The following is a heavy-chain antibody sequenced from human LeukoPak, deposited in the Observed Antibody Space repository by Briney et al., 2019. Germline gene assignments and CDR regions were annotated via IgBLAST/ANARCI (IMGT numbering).Heavy chain of an antibody. J-gene: IGHJ4*02. CDR1: GGSISSGSYY. CDR3: ARGGDYDVLTGYHYYFDY. D-gene: IGHD3-9*01. Sequence: PSETLSLTCTVSGGSISSGSYYWSWIRQPAGTGLEWLGRIYTSGSTNYNPSLKSRATISADTSKNQFSLNLSSVTAADTAVYFCARGGDYDVLTGYHYYFDYWGQGTLVTVSS. CDR2: IYTSGST. V-gene: IGHV4-61*02.